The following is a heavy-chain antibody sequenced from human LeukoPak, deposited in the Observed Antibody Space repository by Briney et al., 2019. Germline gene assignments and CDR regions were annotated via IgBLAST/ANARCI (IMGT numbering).Heavy chain of an antibody. V-gene: IGHV4-59*01. Sequence: PSGTLSLTCTVSGGSISTYYWSWIRQPPGKGLEWIGYIYYSGSTSYNPPLKSRVTISVDTSKNQFSLKLSSVTAADTAVYYCARGGGGWNAWFDPWGQGTLVTVSS. J-gene: IGHJ5*02. D-gene: IGHD1-1*01. CDR2: IYYSGST. CDR1: GGSISTYY. CDR3: ARGGGGWNAWFDP.